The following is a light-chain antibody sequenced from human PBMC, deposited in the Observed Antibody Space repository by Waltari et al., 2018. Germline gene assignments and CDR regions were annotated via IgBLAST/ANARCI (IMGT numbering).Light chain of an antibody. Sequence: EIVLTQSPSTMSLSPGERATLACRTSQSVSNSYLAWYQQKPGQAPRLLIYGASSRATGIPDRFSGSGSGTDFTLTISRLEPEDFAVYYCQQYGSPGTFGGGTKVEIK. CDR3: QQYGSPGT. CDR1: QSVSNSY. V-gene: IGKV3-20*01. J-gene: IGKJ4*01. CDR2: GAS.